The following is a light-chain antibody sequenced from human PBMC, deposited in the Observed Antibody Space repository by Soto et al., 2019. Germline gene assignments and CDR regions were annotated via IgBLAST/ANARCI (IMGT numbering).Light chain of an antibody. Sequence: QSALTQPASVSGSPGQSITISCTGTSSDVGSYNLVSWYQQHPGKAPKLMIYEVSKRPSGVSNRFSGSKSGNTASLTLSGLQAEDEADYYCCSHAGSSTFYVFGTGTKLTVL. CDR3: CSHAGSSTFYV. CDR2: EVS. CDR1: SSDVGSYNL. V-gene: IGLV2-23*02. J-gene: IGLJ1*01.